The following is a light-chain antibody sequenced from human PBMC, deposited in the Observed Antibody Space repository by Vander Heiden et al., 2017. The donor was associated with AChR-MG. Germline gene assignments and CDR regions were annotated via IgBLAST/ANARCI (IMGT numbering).Light chain of an antibody. Sequence: DILMTQSPSSLSASVGDRVTITCRASQSINSYLKWYQQKPGKAPKLLIYAAASLQSAVPSRVSGSGAWTDFTLTISSLQPEDFSTYYCQQSYSTPPLTFGQGTRLEIK. J-gene: IGKJ5*01. CDR2: AAA. CDR3: QQSYSTPPLT. CDR1: QSINSY. V-gene: IGKV1-39*01.